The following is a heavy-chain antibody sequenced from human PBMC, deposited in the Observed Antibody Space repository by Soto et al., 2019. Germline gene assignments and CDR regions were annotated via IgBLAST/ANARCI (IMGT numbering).Heavy chain of an antibody. CDR1: GDCFSRHL. Sequence: QVNLVQSGAEVKMPGASVKVSCESSGDCFSRHLMHWVRQAPGQRLEWMGWISPGNGDTRYSQNFQCRVTLTRNTSGCSVYVELSSLRSANTAVYFCACGSGGSWFDPWGQGALVTVSS. J-gene: IGHJ5*02. D-gene: IGHD3-10*01. CDR3: ACGSGGSWFDP. CDR2: ISPGNGDT. V-gene: IGHV1-3*01.